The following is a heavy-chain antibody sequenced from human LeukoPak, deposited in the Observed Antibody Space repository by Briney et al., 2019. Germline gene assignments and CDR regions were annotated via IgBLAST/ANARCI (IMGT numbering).Heavy chain of an antibody. D-gene: IGHD6-13*01. CDR1: GGSFSGYY. CDR2: INHSGST. Sequence: SETLSLTCAVYGGSFSGYYWSWIRQPPGKGLEWIGEINHSGSTNYNPSLKSRVTISVDTSKNQFSLKLSSVTAADTAVYYCARSAGEQQLANFDYWGQRTLVTVSS. CDR3: ARSAGEQQLANFDY. J-gene: IGHJ4*02. V-gene: IGHV4-34*01.